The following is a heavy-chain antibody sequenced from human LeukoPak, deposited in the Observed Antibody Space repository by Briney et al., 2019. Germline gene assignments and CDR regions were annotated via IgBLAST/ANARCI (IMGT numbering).Heavy chain of an antibody. D-gene: IGHD6-19*01. CDR3: ASVRGYSSGWYASGFDP. J-gene: IGHJ5*02. V-gene: IGHV4-61*02. CDR2: IYTSGST. CDR1: GGSISSGSYY. Sequence: PSETLSLTCTVSGGSISSGSYYWSWIRQPAGKGLEWIGRIYTSGSTNYNPSLKSRVTISLDTSKNQFSLELSSVTAADTAVYYCASVRGYSSGWYASGFDPWGQGTLVTVSS.